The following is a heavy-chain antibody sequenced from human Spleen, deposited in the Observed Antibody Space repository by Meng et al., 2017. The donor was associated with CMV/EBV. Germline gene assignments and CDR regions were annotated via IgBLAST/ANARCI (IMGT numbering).Heavy chain of an antibody. V-gene: IGHV3-23*01. D-gene: IGHD3-22*01. J-gene: IGHJ3*02. CDR2: ISSSGGSI. Sequence: GGSLRLSCAGSRFDFSSYGMIWVRQAPGKGLEWVSGISSSGGSIKYVDSVRGRFTISRDNSKNTLYLQMNSLRAEDTAIYYCAKSSDSSGYYPRGGAFDIWGQGTMVTVSS. CDR1: RFDFSSYG. CDR3: AKSSDSSGYYPRGGAFDI.